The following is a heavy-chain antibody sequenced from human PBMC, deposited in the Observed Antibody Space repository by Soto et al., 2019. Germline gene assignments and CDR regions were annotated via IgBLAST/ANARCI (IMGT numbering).Heavy chain of an antibody. J-gene: IGHJ6*02. CDR1: GFTFSSYW. V-gene: IGHV3-74*01. Sequence: GGSLRLSCASSGFTFSSYWMHWVRQAPGKGLVWVSRINSDGSSTSYADSVKGRFTISRDNAKNTLYLQMNSLRAEDTAVYYCARPQYAYYYGMDVWGQGTTVTVSS. CDR3: ARPQYAYYYGMDV. CDR2: INSDGSST. D-gene: IGHD2-8*01.